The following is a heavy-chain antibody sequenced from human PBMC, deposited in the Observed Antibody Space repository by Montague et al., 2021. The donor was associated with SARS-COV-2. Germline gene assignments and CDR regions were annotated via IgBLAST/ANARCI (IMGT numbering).Heavy chain of an antibody. CDR3: ARHLNYRDYGGDDY. CDR2: IYYSGGT. J-gene: IGHJ4*02. V-gene: IGHV4-39*01. Sequence: SETLSLTCSVSGGSISSSSYFWGWIRQPPRKGLEWIGSIYYSGGTYSNSSLKSRVTISVDTSKNQFSLKLSSVTAADTAVYYCARHLNYRDYGGDDYWGQGTLVTVSS. CDR1: GGSISSSSYF. D-gene: IGHD4-17*01.